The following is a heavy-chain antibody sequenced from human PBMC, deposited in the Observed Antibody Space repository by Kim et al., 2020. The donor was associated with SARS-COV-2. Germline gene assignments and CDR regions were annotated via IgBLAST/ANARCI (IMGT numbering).Heavy chain of an antibody. CDR3: AGYSRFASDY. V-gene: IGHV3-48*02. CDR2: V. J-gene: IGHJ4*02. D-gene: IGHD2-21*01. Sequence: VYYPDSVQGRFTNHRDNAKNSLYLHMNSLRDEDPAVYYCAGYSRFASDYWGQGTLVTVSS.